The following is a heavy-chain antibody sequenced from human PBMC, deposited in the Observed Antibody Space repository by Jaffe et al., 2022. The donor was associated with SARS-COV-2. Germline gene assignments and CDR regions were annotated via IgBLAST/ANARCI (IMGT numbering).Heavy chain of an antibody. J-gene: IGHJ4*02. CDR3: ARDVCSSTSCYTWGYFDY. CDR2: IKQDGSEK. Sequence: EVQLVESGGGLVQPGGSLRLSCAASGFTFSSYWMSWVRQAPGKGLEWVANIKQDGSEKYYVDSVKGRFTISRDNAKNSLYLQMNSLRAEDTAVYYCARDVCSSTSCYTWGYFDYWGQGTLVTVSS. D-gene: IGHD2-2*02. V-gene: IGHV3-7*01. CDR1: GFTFSSYW.